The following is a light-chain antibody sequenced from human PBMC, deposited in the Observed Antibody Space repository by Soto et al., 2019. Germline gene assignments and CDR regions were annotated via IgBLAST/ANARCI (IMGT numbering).Light chain of an antibody. CDR2: GNS. V-gene: IGLV1-40*01. CDR1: SANIGAGYD. CDR3: QSYDSSLSALYV. Sequence: QAVVTQPPSVSGAPGQRVTISCTGSSANIGAGYDVHWYQQLPGTAPKLLIYGNSNRPSGVPDRCSAAKSATSASLAITGLQAEDEADYYCQSYDSSLSALYVFGTGTKVTVL. J-gene: IGLJ1*01.